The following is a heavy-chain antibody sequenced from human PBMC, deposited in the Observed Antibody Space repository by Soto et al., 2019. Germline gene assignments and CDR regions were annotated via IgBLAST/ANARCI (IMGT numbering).Heavy chain of an antibody. J-gene: IGHJ6*02. V-gene: IGHV3-33*01. CDR3: ARRYSSSYLEYYYYGMDV. CDR1: GFTFSSYG. CDR2: IWYDGSNK. D-gene: IGHD6-6*01. Sequence: QVQLVESGGGVVQPGRSLRLSCAASGFTFSSYGMHWVRQAPGKGLEWVAVIWYDGSNKYYADSVKGRFTISRDNSKNTLYLQMNSLRAEDTAVYYCARRYSSSYLEYYYYGMDVWGQGTLLTVSS.